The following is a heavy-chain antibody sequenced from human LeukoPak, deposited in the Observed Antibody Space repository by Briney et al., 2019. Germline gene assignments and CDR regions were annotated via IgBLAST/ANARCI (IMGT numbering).Heavy chain of an antibody. Sequence: GGSLRLPCAASDFTFSNYAVHWVRQVPGKGLQWVAVISYDGNTIHYADSVKGRFTISRDTSKKTLYLQLNSLRTEDTAVYYCARSGGLQKFDYWGQGTLVTVSS. CDR3: ARSGGLQKFDY. D-gene: IGHD4-11*01. CDR2: ISYDGNTI. J-gene: IGHJ4*02. CDR1: DFTFSNYA. V-gene: IGHV3-30-3*01.